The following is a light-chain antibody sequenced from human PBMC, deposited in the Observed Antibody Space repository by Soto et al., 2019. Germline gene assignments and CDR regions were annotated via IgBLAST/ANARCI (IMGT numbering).Light chain of an antibody. J-gene: IGLJ3*02. CDR2: RTN. V-gene: IGLV8-61*01. CDR3: VLYIGRGIWV. CDR1: SGSVSTNNY. Sequence: QAVVTQEPSFSVSPGGTVTLTCALSSGSVSTNNYPSWCQQTPGQPPRTPIFRTNTRSSGVPDRFSGSILGSKAALTITGAQADDESDYYCVLYIGRGIWVFGGGTQLTLL.